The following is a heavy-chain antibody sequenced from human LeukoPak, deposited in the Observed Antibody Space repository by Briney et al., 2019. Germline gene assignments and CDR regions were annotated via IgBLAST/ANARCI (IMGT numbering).Heavy chain of an antibody. Sequence: PGGSLRLSCAASGFTFSNYAMTWVRQAPGKGLEWVSILSDSGVYTYYADSVKGRFTISRDNSNNMLYLQMNSLRAEDTALYYCARSPWWNSSSWYDYWGQGTLVTVSS. D-gene: IGHD6-13*01. CDR2: LSDSGVYT. V-gene: IGHV3-23*01. CDR1: GFTFSNYA. J-gene: IGHJ4*02. CDR3: ARSPWWNSSSWYDY.